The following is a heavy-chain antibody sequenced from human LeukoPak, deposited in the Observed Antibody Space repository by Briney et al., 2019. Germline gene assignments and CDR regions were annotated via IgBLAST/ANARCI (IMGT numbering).Heavy chain of an antibody. CDR3: ASQGHYDSSGYYLDY. CDR2: IYYSGST. D-gene: IGHD3-22*01. CDR1: GGSISSSSYY. V-gene: IGHV4-39*01. Sequence: SETLSLTCTVSGGSISSSSYYWGWIRQPPGKGLEWIGSIYYSGSTYYNPSLKSRVTISVDTSKNQFSLKLSSVTAADTAVYYCASQGHYDSSGYYLDYWGQGTLVTVSS. J-gene: IGHJ4*02.